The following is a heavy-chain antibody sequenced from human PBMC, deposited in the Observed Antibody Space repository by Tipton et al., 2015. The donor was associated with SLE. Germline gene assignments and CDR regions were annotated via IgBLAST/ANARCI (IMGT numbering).Heavy chain of an antibody. D-gene: IGHD3-10*01. CDR3: TRAGFRDDAFDI. Sequence: QLVQSGAEVKTPGASMKVSCKASGYSFTSYGISWVRQAPGQGLEWMGWISTSNGNIKYAQKVQGRVTMTTDTSTNTAYLELRSLRSDDTAVYYCTRAGFRDDAFDIWGHGTLVTVSS. CDR2: ISTSNGNI. V-gene: IGHV1-18*01. J-gene: IGHJ3*02. CDR1: GYSFTSYG.